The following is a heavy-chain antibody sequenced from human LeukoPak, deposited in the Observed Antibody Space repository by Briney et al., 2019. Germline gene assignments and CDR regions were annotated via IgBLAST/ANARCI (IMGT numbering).Heavy chain of an antibody. J-gene: IGHJ6*02. CDR1: GFTFSSYS. CDR2: ISSSSSYI. Sequence: GGSLRLSCAASGFTFSSYSMNWVRQAPGKGLEWVSSISSSSSYIYYADSVKGRFTISRDNAKNSLYLQMNSLRAEDTAVYYCARDGPHRIAAAGRGYYYGMDVWGQGTTVTVSS. D-gene: IGHD6-13*01. V-gene: IGHV3-21*01. CDR3: ARDGPHRIAAAGRGYYYGMDV.